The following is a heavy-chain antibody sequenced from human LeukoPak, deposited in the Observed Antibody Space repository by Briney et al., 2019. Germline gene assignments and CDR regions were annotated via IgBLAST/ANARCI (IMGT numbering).Heavy chain of an antibody. CDR2: INTNTGNP. V-gene: IGHV7-4-1*02. D-gene: IGHD6-19*01. Sequence: GASVKVSCKASGYTFTSYAMNWVRQAPGQGLEWMGWINTNTGNPTYAQGFTGRFVFSLDTSVSTAYLQISSLKAEDTAVYYCARAPASGYSSPGNYYYYYMDVWGKGTTVTISS. J-gene: IGHJ6*03. CDR3: ARAPASGYSSPGNYYYYYMDV. CDR1: GYTFTSYA.